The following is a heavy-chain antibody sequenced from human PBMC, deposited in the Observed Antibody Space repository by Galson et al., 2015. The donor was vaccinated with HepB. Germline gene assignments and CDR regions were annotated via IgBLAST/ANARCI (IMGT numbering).Heavy chain of an antibody. CDR1: GGSISSSSYY. J-gene: IGHJ5*02. Sequence: SETLSLTCTVSGGSISSSSYYWGWIRQPPGKGLEWIGSIYYSGSTYYNPSLKSRVTISVDTSKNQFSLKLSSVTAADTAVYYCARQAPLLSSSIAARPDWFDPWGQGTLVTVSS. CDR2: IYYSGST. D-gene: IGHD6-6*01. CDR3: ARQAPLLSSSIAARPDWFDP. V-gene: IGHV4-39*01.